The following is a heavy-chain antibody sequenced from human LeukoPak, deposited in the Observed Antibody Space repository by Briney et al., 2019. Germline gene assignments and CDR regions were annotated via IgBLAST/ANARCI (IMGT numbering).Heavy chain of an antibody. CDR3: ARNFLVAATGEFDY. D-gene: IGHD1-26*01. CDR2: IYYSGST. CDR1: GGSISSSSYY. V-gene: IGHV4-39*07. Sequence: SETLSLTCTVSGGSISSSSYYWGWIRQPPGKGLEWIGSIYYSGSTYYNPSLKSRVTISVDTSKNQFSLKLSSVTTADTAVYYCARNFLVAATGEFDYWGQGTLVTVSS. J-gene: IGHJ4*02.